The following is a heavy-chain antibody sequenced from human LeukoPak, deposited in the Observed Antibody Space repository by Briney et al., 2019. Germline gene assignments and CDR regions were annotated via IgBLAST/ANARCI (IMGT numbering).Heavy chain of an antibody. V-gene: IGHV4-61*02. Sequence: SQTLSLTCTVSGGSISSGSYYWSWIRQPAGKGLEWIGRIYTSGSTNYHPSLKSRVTISVDTSKNQFSLKLSSVTAADTAVYYCAREGALLWFGELFRNWFDPWGQGTLVTVSS. J-gene: IGHJ5*02. CDR2: IYTSGST. CDR3: AREGALLWFGELFRNWFDP. D-gene: IGHD3-10*01. CDR1: GGSISSGSYY.